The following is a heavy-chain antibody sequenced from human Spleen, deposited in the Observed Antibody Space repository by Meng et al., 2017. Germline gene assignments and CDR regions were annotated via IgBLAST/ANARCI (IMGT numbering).Heavy chain of an antibody. D-gene: IGHD3-10*01. J-gene: IGHJ4*02. CDR2: IWYDGSNK. CDR1: GFTFRNYG. CDR3: TTMKGVATFDY. V-gene: IGHV3-33*08. Sequence: GESLKISCAASGFTFRNYGMHWVCQAPSKGLEWVAVIWYDGSNKYYADSVKGRFTISRDNSKTPLYLQMNSLTTEDTAVYYCTTMKGVATFDYWGQGTLVTVSS.